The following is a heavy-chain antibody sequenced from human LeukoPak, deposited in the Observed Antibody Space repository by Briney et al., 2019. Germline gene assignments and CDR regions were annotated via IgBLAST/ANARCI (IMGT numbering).Heavy chain of an antibody. CDR2: IRYDGSNK. CDR3: AKDLYSSSWTIDY. Sequence: GGSPRLSCAASGFTFSSYGMHWVRQAPGKGLEWVAFIRYDGSNKYYADSVKGRFTISRDNSRNTLYLQMNSLRAEDTAVYYCAKDLYSSSWTIDYWGQGTLVTVSS. CDR1: GFTFSSYG. D-gene: IGHD6-13*01. J-gene: IGHJ4*02. V-gene: IGHV3-30*02.